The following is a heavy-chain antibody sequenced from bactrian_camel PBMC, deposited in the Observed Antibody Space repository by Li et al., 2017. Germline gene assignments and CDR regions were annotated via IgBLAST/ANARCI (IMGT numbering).Heavy chain of an antibody. D-gene: IGHD2*01. J-gene: IGHJ4*01. CDR3: AMKMWPASGDWPNTGGFDH. Sequence: HVQLVESGGGSVQAGGTLTLSCEASGYPIGFLGFCMGWFRQAPEKQREGVASEQSTGTTKYADSVKGRFTVSKDNAKNILYLHMNSLKPGDTAMYYCAMKMWPASGDWPNTGGFDHWGQGTQVTVS. CDR2: EQSTGTT. V-gene: IGHV3S63*01. CDR1: GYPIGFLGFC.